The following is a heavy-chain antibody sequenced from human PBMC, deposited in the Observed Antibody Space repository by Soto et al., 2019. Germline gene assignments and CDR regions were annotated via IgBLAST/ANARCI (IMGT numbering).Heavy chain of an antibody. J-gene: IGHJ4*02. CDR1: GYTFTTYD. V-gene: IGHV1-8*01. Sequence: ASVKVSCKASGYTFTTYDISWVRQATGQGLEWMGWMNPYSGNTDCAQKFQGRVTVTRNTSISTAYMELSGLRPDDTAVYYCARRKERSGPHYFDYWGQGSQVTVSS. CDR3: ARRKERSGPHYFDY. CDR2: MNPYSGNT. D-gene: IGHD6-25*01.